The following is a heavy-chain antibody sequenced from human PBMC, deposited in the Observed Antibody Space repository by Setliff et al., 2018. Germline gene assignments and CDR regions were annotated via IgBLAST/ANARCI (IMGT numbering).Heavy chain of an antibody. V-gene: IGHV1-69*13. D-gene: IGHD6-13*01. CDR2: IIPLFGTT. CDR1: GGTFSSFL. Sequence: GASVKVSCKNSGGTFSSFLVSWVRQAPGQGLEWMGGIIPLFGTTKYAQKFQDRVTMTADESATTAYMELRSLRSEDTAVYYCARALGGISAAGNNWLDSWGQGTRVTVSS. J-gene: IGHJ5*01. CDR3: ARALGGISAAGNNWLDS.